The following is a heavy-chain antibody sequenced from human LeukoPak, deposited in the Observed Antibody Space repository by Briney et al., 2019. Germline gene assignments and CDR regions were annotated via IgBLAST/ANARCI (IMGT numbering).Heavy chain of an antibody. V-gene: IGHV4-4*07. CDR2: IYSSEDT. D-gene: IGHD5-12*01. CDR1: GGSISNFY. J-gene: IGHJ4*02. Sequence: SETLSLTCTVSGGSISNFYWNWIRQPAGKGLEWIGRIYSSEDTNYNPSLKSRVSLSVDTSNNQFSLKLNSVTAADTAVYYCAREATESGYPYYVDYWARESWSPSPQ. CDR3: AREATESGYPYYVDY.